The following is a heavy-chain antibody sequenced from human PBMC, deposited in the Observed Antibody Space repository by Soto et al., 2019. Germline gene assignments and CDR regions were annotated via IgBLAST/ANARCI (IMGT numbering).Heavy chain of an antibody. Sequence: CSLRLSYSASVVTFNTYGMHWLRRAPGKGLEWVAVISYDISEKYCGDDVKAPETMSKDNSKNTLYQQMNSLRPEDTAVYYCAKSPNFYCSSPNCYKYYFDHWGQGTRVTVSS. D-gene: IGHD2-2*02. V-gene: IGHV3-30*18. CDR2: ISYDISEK. CDR3: AKSPNFYCSSPNCYKYYFDH. CDR1: VVTFNTYG. J-gene: IGHJ4*02.